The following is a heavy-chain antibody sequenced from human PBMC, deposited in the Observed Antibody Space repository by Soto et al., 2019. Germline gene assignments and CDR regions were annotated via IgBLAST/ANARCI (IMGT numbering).Heavy chain of an antibody. CDR1: GFNCTTYA. D-gene: IGHD6-19*01. CDR3: AKEALTVAGNNFDS. V-gene: IGHV3-23*01. Sequence: EIELLESGGGLVQPGGSLRLSCAASGFNCTTYAMGWCRQAPGKGLEWVSSISGSGAGTFYADSVKGRFTISRDNAKKMVYLQMNGLRADDTAVYYCAKEALTVAGNNFDSWGQGTLVTVSS. CDR2: ISGSGAGT. J-gene: IGHJ4*02.